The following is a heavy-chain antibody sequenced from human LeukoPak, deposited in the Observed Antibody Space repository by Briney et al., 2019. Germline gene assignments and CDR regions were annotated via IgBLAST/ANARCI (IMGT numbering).Heavy chain of an antibody. CDR1: GGTFSSYA. CDR3: AGDAGTTPGYYYYMDV. J-gene: IGHJ6*03. V-gene: IGHV1-69*05. CDR2: IIPIFGTA. D-gene: IGHD1-7*01. Sequence: SVKVSCKASGGTFSSYAVSWVRQAPGQGLEWMGGIIPIFGTANYAQKFQGRVTITTDESTSTAYMELSSLRSEDTAVYYCAGDAGTTPGYYYYMDVWGKGTTVTVSS.